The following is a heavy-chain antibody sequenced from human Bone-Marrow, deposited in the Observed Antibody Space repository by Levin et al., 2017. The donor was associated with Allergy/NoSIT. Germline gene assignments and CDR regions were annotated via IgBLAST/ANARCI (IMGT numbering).Heavy chain of an antibody. J-gene: IGHJ6*04. CDR3: TWIAL. V-gene: IGHV3-73*01. CDR1: GFSFSGSA. CDR2: IRTKANNYAS. Sequence: RPGGSLRLSCAASGFSFSGSAMHWVRQAPGQGLEWIGRIRTKANNYASTYGESVKGRFTISRDDSKNTTYLQMNSLKIEDTAVYFCTWIALWGKGTTVTVSS. D-gene: IGHD5-12*01.